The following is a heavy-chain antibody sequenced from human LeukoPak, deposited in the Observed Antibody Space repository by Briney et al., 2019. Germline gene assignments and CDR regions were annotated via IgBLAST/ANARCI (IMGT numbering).Heavy chain of an antibody. D-gene: IGHD1-26*01. CDR2: FDPEDGET. CDR1: GYTLSELS. CDR3: ATGNSGSYWGTIDY. V-gene: IGHV1-24*01. J-gene: IGHJ4*02. Sequence: ASVKVSCKVSGYTLSELSMHWVRQAPGKGLEWMGGFDPEDGETIYAQKFQGRVTMTEDTSTDTAYMELSSLRSEDTAVYYCATGNSGSYWGTIDYWGQGTLVTVSS.